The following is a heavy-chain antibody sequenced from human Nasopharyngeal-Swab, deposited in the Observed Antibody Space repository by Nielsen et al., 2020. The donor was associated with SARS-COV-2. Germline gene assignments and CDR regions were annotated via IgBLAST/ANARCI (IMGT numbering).Heavy chain of an antibody. D-gene: IGHD3-3*01. J-gene: IGHJ6*02. Sequence: SLKISCAASGFRFDYHDMHWVRQAPGKGLEWVSGITWNSENLGYADSVKGRFTISRGNAKNSLYLQMNSLRAEDTAVYYCARDGLDYDFWSAYFMDVWGQGTTVTVSS. CDR3: ARDGLDYDFWSAYFMDV. V-gene: IGHV3-9*01. CDR1: GFRFDYHD. CDR2: ITWNSENL.